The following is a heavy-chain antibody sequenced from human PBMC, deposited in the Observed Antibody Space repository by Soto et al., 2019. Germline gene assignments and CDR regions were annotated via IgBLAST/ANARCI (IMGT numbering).Heavy chain of an antibody. J-gene: IGHJ3*02. V-gene: IGHV3-33*01. CDR1: GFTFSSYG. Sequence: PGGSLRLSCAASGFTFSSYGMHWVRQAPGKGLEWVAVIWYDGSNKYYADSVKGRFTISRDNSKNTLSLQMNSLRAEDTAVYYCARGEGYGDLTDAFDIWGQGTMVTVSS. D-gene: IGHD4-17*01. CDR3: ARGEGYGDLTDAFDI. CDR2: IWYDGSNK.